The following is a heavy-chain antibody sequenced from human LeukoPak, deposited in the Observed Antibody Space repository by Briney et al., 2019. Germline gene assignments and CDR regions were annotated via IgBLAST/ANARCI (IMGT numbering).Heavy chain of an antibody. D-gene: IGHD3-10*01. CDR2: TSSSDAGT. V-gene: IGHV3-23*01. CDR3: ARRRVAFVRGVDITSYYFDY. CDR1: GFPLSSYA. J-gene: IGHJ4*02. Sequence: GGSLRLSCAVSGFPLSSYAMSWVRQAPGKGLEWVSATSSSDAGTYYADSVRGRFTISRDNSKNSLYLQMNSLRAEDTALYYCARRRVAFVRGVDITSYYFDYWGQGTLVTVSS.